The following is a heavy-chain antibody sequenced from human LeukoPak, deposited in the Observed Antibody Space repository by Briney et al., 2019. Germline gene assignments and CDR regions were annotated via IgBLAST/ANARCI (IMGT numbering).Heavy chain of an antibody. J-gene: IGHJ4*02. Sequence: TSETLSLTCTVSGGSISSYYWSWIRQPPGKGLEWIGYIYYSGSTNYNPSLKSQVTISVDTSKNQFSLKLSSVTAADTAVYYCASAIWFGEFDYWGQGTLVTVSS. CDR2: IYYSGST. CDR1: GGSISSYY. D-gene: IGHD3-10*01. CDR3: ASAIWFGEFDY. V-gene: IGHV4-59*01.